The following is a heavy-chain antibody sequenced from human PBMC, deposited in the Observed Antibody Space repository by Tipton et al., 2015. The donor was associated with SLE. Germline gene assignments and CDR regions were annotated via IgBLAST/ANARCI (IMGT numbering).Heavy chain of an antibody. CDR3: ASSAWGQWLVLDY. CDR2: ISNDGSNK. D-gene: IGHD6-19*01. V-gene: IGHV3-30-3*01. Sequence: RSLRLSCAASGFTFSSYAMHWVRQAPGKGLEWVLVISNDGSNKYYADSVKGRFTISRDNSKNTLYLQMNSLRAEDTAVYYCASSAWGQWLVLDYWGQGTLVTVSS. J-gene: IGHJ4*02. CDR1: GFTFSSYA.